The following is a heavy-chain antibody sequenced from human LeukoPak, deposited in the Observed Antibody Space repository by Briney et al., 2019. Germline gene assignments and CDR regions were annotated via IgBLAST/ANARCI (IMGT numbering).Heavy chain of an antibody. V-gene: IGHV1-2*02. J-gene: IGHJ4*02. Sequence: ASVKVSCKASGYTFTGYSMHWVRQAPGQGLEWMGWINPSSGGTNYAQKFHGRVTMTRDTSISTVYMELSRLRSDDTAVYYCARDVGEYCSSINCHASDYWGQGTLVTVSS. D-gene: IGHD2-2*01. CDR2: INPSSGGT. CDR1: GYTFTGYS. CDR3: ARDVGEYCSSINCHASDY.